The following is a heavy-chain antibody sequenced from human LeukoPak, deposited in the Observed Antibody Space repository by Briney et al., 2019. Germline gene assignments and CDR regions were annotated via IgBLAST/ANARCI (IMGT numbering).Heavy chain of an antibody. J-gene: IGHJ4*02. Sequence: ASAKVSCKASGYTFTGYYMHWVRQAPGQGLEWMGWINPNSGGTNYAQKFQGGVTMTRDTSISTAYMELSRLRSDDTAVYYCARGLFLVRGVIIPSYFDYWGQGTLVTVSS. D-gene: IGHD3-10*01. CDR3: ARGLFLVRGVIIPSYFDY. CDR2: INPNSGGT. V-gene: IGHV1-2*02. CDR1: GYTFTGYY.